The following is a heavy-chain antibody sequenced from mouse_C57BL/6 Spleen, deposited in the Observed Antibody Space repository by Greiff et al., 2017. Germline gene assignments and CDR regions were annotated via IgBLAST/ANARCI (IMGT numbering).Heavy chain of an antibody. J-gene: IGHJ1*03. CDR3: ARGGITTVVARYFDV. CDR1: GYSFTGYF. CDR2: INPYNGDT. Sequence: EVQLQQSGPELVKPGASVKISCKASGYSFTGYFMNWVMQSHGKSLEWIGRINPYNGDTFYNQKFKGKATLTVDKSSSTAHMELRSLTSEDSAVYYCARGGITTVVARYFDVWGTGTSVTVSS. V-gene: IGHV1-20*01. D-gene: IGHD1-1*01.